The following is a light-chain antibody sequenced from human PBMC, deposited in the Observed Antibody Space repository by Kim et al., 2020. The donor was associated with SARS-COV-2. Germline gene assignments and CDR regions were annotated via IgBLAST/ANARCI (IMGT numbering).Light chain of an antibody. CDR3: GTWSSSLSAEVI. CDR1: SSNIGNNY. CDR2: DDN. J-gene: IGLJ2*01. Sequence: KVTISCSGSSSNIGNNYVSWDQLLPGTAPKLLIDDDNKRPSGIPDRFSGSKSGTSATLGITGLQTGDEGEYYCGTWSSSLSAEVIFGGGTQLTVL. V-gene: IGLV1-51*01.